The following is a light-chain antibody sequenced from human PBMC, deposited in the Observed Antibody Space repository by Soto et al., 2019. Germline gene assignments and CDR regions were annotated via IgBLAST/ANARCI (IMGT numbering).Light chain of an antibody. CDR1: QSVNSN. V-gene: IGKV3-15*01. Sequence: EIVMTQSAATLSLSPVERATLSCRASQSVNSNLAWYQQKAGQAPRLLIYGTSTRATGIPARFSGSGSGTDCTLTISRLEPEDFAVYYCQLYSRSPRQITFGQGTRLEIK. CDR3: QLYSRSPRQIT. J-gene: IGKJ5*01. CDR2: GTS.